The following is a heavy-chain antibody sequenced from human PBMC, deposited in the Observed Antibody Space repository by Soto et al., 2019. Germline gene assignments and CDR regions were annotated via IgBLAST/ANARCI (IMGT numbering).Heavy chain of an antibody. V-gene: IGHV3-74*01. CDR3: ARRRYSGSYYVDY. D-gene: IGHD1-26*01. CDR2: INSDGSST. CDR1: GFTFSSYW. Sequence: GGSLRLSCAASGFTFSSYWMHWVRQAPGKGLVWVSRINSDGSSTSYADSVKGRFTISRDNAKNTLYLQMNSLRAEDTAVYYCARRRYSGSYYVDYWGQGTLVTVSS. J-gene: IGHJ4*02.